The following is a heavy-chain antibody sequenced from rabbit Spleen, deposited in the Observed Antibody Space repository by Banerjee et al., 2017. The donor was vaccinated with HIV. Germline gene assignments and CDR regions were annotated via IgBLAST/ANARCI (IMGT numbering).Heavy chain of an antibody. D-gene: IGHD8-1*01. CDR2: IAGSSSGFT. Sequence: QKNLEESGGGMVQPEGSLTLTCKASGFSFSSSDYISCFRQAPGKGLEWISCIAGSSSGFTYSATWATGRFTISKTSSTTVTLQMTSLTVADTATYFCARDTGSSFSSYGMDLWGPGTLVTVS. J-gene: IGHJ6*01. CDR1: GFSFSSSDY. CDR3: ARDTGSSFSSYGMDL. V-gene: IGHV1S45*01.